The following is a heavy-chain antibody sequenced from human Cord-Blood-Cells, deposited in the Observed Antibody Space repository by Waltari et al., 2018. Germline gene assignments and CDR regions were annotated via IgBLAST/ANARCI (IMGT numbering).Heavy chain of an antibody. V-gene: IGHV3-7*01. CDR1: GFTFSSYW. Sequence: EVQLVESGGGLVQPGGSLRLSCAASGFTFSSYWMSWVRQAPGKGLEWVANIKQDGSGKYYVDSVKGRFTISRDNAKNSLYLQMNSLRAEDTAVYYCAQWAVAGSFDYWGQGTLVTVSS. D-gene: IGHD6-19*01. CDR2: IKQDGSGK. CDR3: AQWAVAGSFDY. J-gene: IGHJ4*02.